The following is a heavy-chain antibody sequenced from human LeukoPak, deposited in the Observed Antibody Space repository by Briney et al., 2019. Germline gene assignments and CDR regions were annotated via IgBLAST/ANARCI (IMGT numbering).Heavy chain of an antibody. CDR2: IGGSGGST. D-gene: IGHD4-23*01. CDR3: AKTVSWELALLGY. CDR1: GFTFSSYA. V-gene: IGHV3-23*01. J-gene: IGHJ4*02. Sequence: GGSLRLSCAASGFTFSSYAMSWVRQAPGKGLEWVSAIGGSGGSTYYADSVKGRFTISRDNSKNTLYLQMNSLRAEDTAVYYCAKTVSWELALLGYWGQGTLVTVSS.